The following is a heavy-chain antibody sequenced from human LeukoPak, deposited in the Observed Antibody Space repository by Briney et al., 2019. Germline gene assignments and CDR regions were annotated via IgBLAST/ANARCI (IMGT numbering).Heavy chain of an antibody. Sequence: GGSLRLSCAASGFTFSSYATHWVRQAPGKGLEWVAVISYDGSNKYYADSVKGRFTISRDNSKNTLYLQMNSLRAEDTAVYYCARNYYDSSGPLRNYYYGMDVWGQGTTVTVSS. CDR3: ARNYYDSSGPLRNYYYGMDV. D-gene: IGHD3-22*01. CDR2: ISYDGSNK. CDR1: GFTFSSYA. V-gene: IGHV3-30-3*01. J-gene: IGHJ6*02.